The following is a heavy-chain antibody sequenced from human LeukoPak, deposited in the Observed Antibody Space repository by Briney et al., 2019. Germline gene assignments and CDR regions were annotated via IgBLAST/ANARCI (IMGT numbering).Heavy chain of an antibody. J-gene: IGHJ6*02. CDR1: GYTFTDFY. CDR3: ARAGFYASGSYYPPPPPYYGMDV. CDR2: INPKSGDT. V-gene: IGHV1-2*02. D-gene: IGHD3-10*01. Sequence: GASMKVSCKASGYTFTDFYLHWVRQAPGQGFEWIGWINPKSGDTNYAQTFQGRVTMTGDRSTGTAYMELNEATSDDAAVYFCARAGFYASGSYYPPPPPYYGMDVWGQGTTVSVSS.